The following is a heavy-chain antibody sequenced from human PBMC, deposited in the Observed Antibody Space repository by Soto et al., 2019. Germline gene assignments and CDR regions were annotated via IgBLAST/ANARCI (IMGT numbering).Heavy chain of an antibody. CDR2: IYWDDDK. CDR3: AHISIFVVVPAAIPYFDY. V-gene: IGHV2-5*02. CDR1: GFSLSTSGVG. D-gene: IGHD2-2*01. J-gene: IGHJ4*02. Sequence: AGPTLVNPTQTLTLTCTFSGFSLSTSGVGVGWIRQPPGKALEWLALIYWDDDKRYSPSLKSRLTITKDTSKNQVVLTMTNMDPVDTATFYCAHISIFVVVPAAIPYFDYWGQGTLVTVSS.